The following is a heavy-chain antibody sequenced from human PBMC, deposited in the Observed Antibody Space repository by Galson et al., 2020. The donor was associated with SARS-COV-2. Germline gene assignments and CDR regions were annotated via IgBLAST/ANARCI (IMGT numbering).Heavy chain of an antibody. CDR1: GYSISRGFY. D-gene: IGHD4-17*01. CDR2: VHHSGST. Sequence: SETLSLICTVSGYSISRGFYWGWIRQPPGKGPEWIVNVHHSGSTYYNPSLKSRLTRSVDTSKNQFSLKLSSVTAADTAVYYCARSRVTTGYFDYWGQGMLVTVSS. CDR3: ARSRVTTGYFDY. V-gene: IGHV4-38-2*02. J-gene: IGHJ4*02.